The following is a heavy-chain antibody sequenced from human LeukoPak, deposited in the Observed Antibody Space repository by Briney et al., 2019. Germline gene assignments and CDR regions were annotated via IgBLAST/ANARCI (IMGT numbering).Heavy chain of an antibody. CDR1: GGSFSGYY. V-gene: IGHV4-34*01. Sequence: SETLSLTCAVYGGSFSGYYWSWIRQPPGKGLEWIGEINHSGSTNYNPSLKSRVTISVDTSKNQFSLKLSSVTAADTAVYYCARGWSYSAFDYWAREPWSPSPQ. CDR2: INHSGST. J-gene: IGHJ4*02. CDR3: ARGWSYSAFDY. D-gene: IGHD3-10*01.